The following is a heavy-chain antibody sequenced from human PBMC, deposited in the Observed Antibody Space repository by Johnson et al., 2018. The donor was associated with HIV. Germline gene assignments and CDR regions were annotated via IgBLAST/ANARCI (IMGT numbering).Heavy chain of an antibody. J-gene: IGHJ3*02. CDR3: ARHGTTVVTRGAFDI. D-gene: IGHD4-23*01. Sequence: VQLVESGGGLVQPGGSLRLSCAASGFTVSSNYMSWVRQAPGKGLEWVSVIYSGGSTSYADSVKGRFTISRDNSKNTLYLQMNSLRAEDTAVYYCARHGTTVVTRGAFDIWGQGTMVTVSS. V-gene: IGHV3-66*02. CDR2: IYSGGST. CDR1: GFTVSSNY.